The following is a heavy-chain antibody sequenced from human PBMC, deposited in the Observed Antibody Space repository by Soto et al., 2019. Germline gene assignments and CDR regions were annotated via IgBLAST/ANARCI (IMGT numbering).Heavy chain of an antibody. Sequence: SETLSLTCSVSGVSVSSPSFYWAWVRQSPGKELEWIGSLYYIGSAYYSPSLKSRITISADSSRNQFSLKLASVTAADTAVYYCARDGWFGEGYFDYWGQGTLVTVSS. D-gene: IGHD3-10*01. CDR1: GVSVSSPSFY. CDR3: ARDGWFGEGYFDY. CDR2: LYYIGSA. J-gene: IGHJ4*02. V-gene: IGHV4-39*02.